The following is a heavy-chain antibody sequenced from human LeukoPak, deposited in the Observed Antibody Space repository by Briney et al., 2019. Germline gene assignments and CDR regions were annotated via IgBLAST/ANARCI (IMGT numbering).Heavy chain of an antibody. D-gene: IGHD6-19*01. J-gene: IGHJ5*02. CDR2: IDHSGST. V-gene: IGHV4-34*01. CDR3: ARGASIAVTGTFWFDP. CDR1: GGSFNGYY. Sequence: SETLSLTCAVYGGSFNGYYWSWIGQPPGQGLEWIGEIDHSGSTNYNPSLKSRVTISRETSKNQFSLKLSSVTAADTAVYFCARGASIAVTGTFWFDPWGQGTLVTVSS.